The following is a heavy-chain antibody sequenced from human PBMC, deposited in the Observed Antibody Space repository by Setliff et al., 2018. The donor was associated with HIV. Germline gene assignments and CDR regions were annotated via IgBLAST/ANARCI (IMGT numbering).Heavy chain of an antibody. D-gene: IGHD2-15*01. Sequence: GESLKISCQSSGYSFSSNWIAWVRQMPGEGLEWMGIIYPGDSDTRYSPSLQGQVSISVDMSLNTAYLQWSSLKASDTAMYYCVRHWYCSGGSCYSLLANFYYGLDVWGLGTSVTVSS. CDR3: VRHWYCSGGSCYSLLANFYYGLDV. J-gene: IGHJ6*02. CDR2: IYPGDSDT. CDR1: GYSFSSNW. V-gene: IGHV5-51*01.